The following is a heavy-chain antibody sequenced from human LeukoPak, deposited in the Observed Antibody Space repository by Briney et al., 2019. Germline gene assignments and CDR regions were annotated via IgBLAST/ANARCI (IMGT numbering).Heavy chain of an antibody. D-gene: IGHD3-22*01. CDR2: IYYSGST. CDR1: GGSISSGNYY. J-gene: IGHJ4*02. V-gene: IGHV4-30-4*01. CDR3: ARFYYDSSGYYPDYFDH. Sequence: SETLSLTCTVSGGSISSGNYYWSWIRQPPGKGLEWIGYIYYSGSTYYNPSLKSRVTISVDTSKNQFSLKLSSVTAADTAVYYCARFYYDSSGYYPDYFDHWGQGTLVTVSS.